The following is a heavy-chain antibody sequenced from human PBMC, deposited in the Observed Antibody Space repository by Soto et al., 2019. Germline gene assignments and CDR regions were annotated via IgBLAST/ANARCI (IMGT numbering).Heavy chain of an antibody. D-gene: IGHD2-2*02. V-gene: IGHV3-48*02. J-gene: IGHJ4*02. CDR1: GFTFSSYS. CDR2: ISSSSSTI. CDR3: ARDPTDTSRTDYFDY. Sequence: VQLVESGGGLVQPGGSLRLSCAASGFTFSSYSMNWVRQAPGKGLEWVSYISSSSSTIYYADSVKGRFTISRDNAKNSLYLQMNSLRDEDTAVYYCARDPTDTSRTDYFDYWGQGTLVTVSS.